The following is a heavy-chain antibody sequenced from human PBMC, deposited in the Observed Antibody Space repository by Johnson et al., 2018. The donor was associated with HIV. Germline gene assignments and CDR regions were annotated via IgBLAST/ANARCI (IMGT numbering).Heavy chain of an antibody. D-gene: IGHD3-22*01. CDR2: ISGSGGNT. Sequence: VQLVESGGGLVQPGGSLRLSCVASGFTFSSYAMNWVRQAPGKGLEWVSGISGSGGNTYYADSVQGRFTISRDSSKSTLYLQLNSLRAEDTAVYYCAREVCYDSCGYDGDAFDIWGQGTMVTVSS. CDR1: GFTFSSYA. V-gene: IGHV3-23*04. J-gene: IGHJ3*02. CDR3: AREVCYDSCGYDGDAFDI.